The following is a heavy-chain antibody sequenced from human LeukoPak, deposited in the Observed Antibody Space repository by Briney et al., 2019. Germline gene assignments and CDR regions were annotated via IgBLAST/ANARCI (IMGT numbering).Heavy chain of an antibody. J-gene: IGHJ5*02. CDR2: IYTSGST. D-gene: IGHD1-26*01. V-gene: IGHV4-4*07. Sequence: KPSETLSLTCTVSGGSISSYYWSWIRQPAGKGLEWIGSIYTSGSTNYNPSLKSRVTMSVDTSKNQFSLRLSSVTAADTAVYYCARDPIVGATLGLFDPWGQGTLVTVSS. CDR3: ARDPIVGATLGLFDP. CDR1: GGSISSYY.